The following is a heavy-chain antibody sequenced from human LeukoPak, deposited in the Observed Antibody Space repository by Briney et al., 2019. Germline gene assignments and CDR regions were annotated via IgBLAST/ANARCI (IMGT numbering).Heavy chain of an antibody. CDR1: GYTFTDYY. Sequence: GASVKVSFEASGYTFTDYYMSWVRQAPGQGLEWMGWINPNSGGTNYAQKFQGRVTMTRDTSINTAYMELSRLRTDDTAVYYCAKNPYDYYFDYWGQGTLVTVSS. V-gene: IGHV1-2*02. CDR2: INPNSGGT. J-gene: IGHJ4*02. D-gene: IGHD5-12*01. CDR3: AKNPYDYYFDY.